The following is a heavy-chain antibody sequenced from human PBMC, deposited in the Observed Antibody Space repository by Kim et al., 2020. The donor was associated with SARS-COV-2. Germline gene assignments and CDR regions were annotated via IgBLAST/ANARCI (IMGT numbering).Heavy chain of an antibody. CDR3: ARSHSPEFFYDFWSGYLFDY. CDR1: GGSISSSSYY. J-gene: IGHJ4*02. D-gene: IGHD3-3*01. V-gene: IGHV4-39*01. CDR2: IYYSGST. Sequence: SETLSLTCTVSGGSISSSSYYWGWIRQPPGKGLEWIGSIYYSGSTYYNPSLKSRVTISVDTSKNQFSLKLSSVTAADTAVYYCARSHSPEFFYDFWSGYLFDYWGQGTLVTVSS.